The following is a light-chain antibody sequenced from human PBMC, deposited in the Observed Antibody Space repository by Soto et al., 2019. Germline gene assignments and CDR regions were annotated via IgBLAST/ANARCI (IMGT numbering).Light chain of an antibody. CDR3: QQRYSTTWT. J-gene: IGKJ1*01. V-gene: IGKV1-39*01. CDR1: QGISTY. Sequence: DIQMTQSPSSLSASLGDRVTITCRASQGISTYLNWYQQKPGKAPKLLIYAASSLQSGVPSRFSVSGSETDFTLTISSLQHEDFATYAGQQRYSTTWTFGQGTKVDIK. CDR2: AAS.